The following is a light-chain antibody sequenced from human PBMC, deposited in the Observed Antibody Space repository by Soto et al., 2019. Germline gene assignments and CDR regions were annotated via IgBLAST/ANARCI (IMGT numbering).Light chain of an antibody. J-gene: IGKJ1*01. CDR3: HQYGSSGT. Sequence: IVLTQSPGTLSLSPGERATLSCRASQSVSNNYLAWYQQKPGQAPRLLIYGASNRATGIPDRFSGSGSGTNFTLTISRLEPEDFAVYYCHQYGSSGTFGQGTKVDI. CDR1: QSVSNNY. CDR2: GAS. V-gene: IGKV3-20*01.